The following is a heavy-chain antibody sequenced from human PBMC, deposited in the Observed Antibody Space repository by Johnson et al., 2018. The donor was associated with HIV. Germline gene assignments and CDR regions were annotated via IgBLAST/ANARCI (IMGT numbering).Heavy chain of an antibody. CDR2: ISYDGSNK. D-gene: IGHD6-19*01. V-gene: IGHV3-30-3*01. J-gene: IGHJ3*02. Sequence: QVQLVESGGGVVQPGRSLRLSCAASGFTFSSYAMHWVRQAPGKGLEWVAVISYDGSNKYYADSVKGRFTISRDNSKNTLYLQMNSLRAEDTAVYYCVRDWGLYSSGWYVDAFDIWGQGTMVTVSS. CDR1: GFTFSSYA. CDR3: VRDWGLYSSGWYVDAFDI.